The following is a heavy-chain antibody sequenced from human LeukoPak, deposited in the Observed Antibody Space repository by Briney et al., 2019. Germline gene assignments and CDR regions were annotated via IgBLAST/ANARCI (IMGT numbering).Heavy chain of an antibody. CDR3: ARRTALGREFDY. J-gene: IGHJ4*02. V-gene: IGHV5-51*01. CDR1: GYRFTSYW. D-gene: IGHD1-1*01. CDR2: IYPGDSDT. Sequence: GESLKISCKGSGYRFTSYWIGWVRQMPGKGLEWMGIIYPGDSDTRYSPSFQGQVTISADKSINTAYLQWNSLKASDSAMYYCARRTALGREFDYWGQGTLVIVSS.